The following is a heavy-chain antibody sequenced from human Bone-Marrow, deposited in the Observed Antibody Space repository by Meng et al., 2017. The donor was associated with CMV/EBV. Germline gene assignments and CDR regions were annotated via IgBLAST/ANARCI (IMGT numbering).Heavy chain of an antibody. J-gene: IGHJ4*02. Sequence: AWKASEYTFTGYYIHWVRQAPGQGLEWMGWINPNSGDTNYAQNFQGRVAMTRDTSISTAYMELSGLRSDDTAVYYCARDLTTAWPNYWGQGTLVTVSS. D-gene: IGHD2-21*02. V-gene: IGHV1-2*02. CDR1: EYTFTGYY. CDR3: ARDLTTAWPNY. CDR2: INPNSGDT.